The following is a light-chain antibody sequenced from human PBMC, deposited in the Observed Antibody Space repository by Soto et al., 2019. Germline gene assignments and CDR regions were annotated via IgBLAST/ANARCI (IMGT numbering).Light chain of an antibody. CDR1: QSISSW. CDR3: QQYNSLWT. J-gene: IGKJ1*01. Sequence: DIQMTQSPSTLSASVGDRVTITCRASQSISSWLAWYQQKPGKVPKLLIYDASSLESGVPSTFSGSGSGTEFTLTISSLQPDDFATYYCQQYNSLWTFGQGIKVEIK. CDR2: DAS. V-gene: IGKV1-5*01.